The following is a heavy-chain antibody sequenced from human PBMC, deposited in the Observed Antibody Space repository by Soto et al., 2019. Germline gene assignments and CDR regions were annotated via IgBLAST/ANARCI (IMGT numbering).Heavy chain of an antibody. Sequence: ASVKVSCKASGYTFTSYGISWVRQAPGQGLEWMGWISAYNGNTNYAQKLQGRVTMTTDTSTSTAYMELRSLRSDDTAVYYCARNGQLVVYYYYYVDVWGKGTTVTVSS. CDR3: ARNGQLVVYYYYYVDV. V-gene: IGHV1-18*01. J-gene: IGHJ6*03. CDR2: ISAYNGNT. CDR1: GYTFTSYG. D-gene: IGHD6-6*01.